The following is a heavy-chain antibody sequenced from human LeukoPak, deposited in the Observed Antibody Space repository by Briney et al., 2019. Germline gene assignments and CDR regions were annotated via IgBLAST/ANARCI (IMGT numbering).Heavy chain of an antibody. D-gene: IGHD7-27*01. V-gene: IGHV3-21*01. Sequence: GGSLRLSCAASGFTFSSYSMNWVRQAPGKGLEWVSSISSSSSYIYYADSVKGRFTISRDNAKNSLYLQMNSLRAEDTAVYYCARDLGKNWGPRVVFDYWGQGTLVTVSS. J-gene: IGHJ4*02. CDR3: ARDLGKNWGPRVVFDY. CDR2: ISSSSSYI. CDR1: GFTFSSYS.